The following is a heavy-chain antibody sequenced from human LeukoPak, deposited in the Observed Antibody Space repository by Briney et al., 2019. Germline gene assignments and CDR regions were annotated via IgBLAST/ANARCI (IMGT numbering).Heavy chain of an antibody. V-gene: IGHV4-59*01. J-gene: IGHJ4*02. Sequence: PSETLSLTCTVSGGSISSYYWSWIRQPPGKGLEWIGYIYYSGSTNYNPSLKSRVTISVDTSKNQFSLKLSSVTAADTAVYYCARGASYYGSGSYPPFDYWGQGTLVTVSS. D-gene: IGHD3-10*01. CDR3: ARGASYYGSGSYPPFDY. CDR2: IYYSGST. CDR1: GGSISSYY.